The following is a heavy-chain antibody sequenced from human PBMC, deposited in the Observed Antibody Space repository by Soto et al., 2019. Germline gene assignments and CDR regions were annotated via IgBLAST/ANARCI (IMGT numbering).Heavy chain of an antibody. D-gene: IGHD5-18*01. V-gene: IGHV3-23*01. CDR3: AKDRPRRTSGYVFDY. J-gene: IGHJ4*02. Sequence: PGGSLRLSCAASGFTFSSYAMSWVRQAPGKGLECVSAIICSCGSXXXXXXVXXXXXXXRYXXKNXXXLXXXXXXXXDTALYYCAKDRPRRTSGYVFDYWGQG. CDR2: IICSCGSX. CDR1: GFTFSSYA.